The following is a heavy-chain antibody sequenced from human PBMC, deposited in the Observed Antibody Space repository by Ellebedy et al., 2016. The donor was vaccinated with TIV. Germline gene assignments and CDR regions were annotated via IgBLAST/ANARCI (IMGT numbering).Heavy chain of an antibody. J-gene: IGHJ3*02. CDR1: GYTFTNYW. CDR2: IYPGDSDT. D-gene: IGHD2/OR15-2a*01. V-gene: IGHV5-51*01. Sequence: PGGSLRLSCKASGYTFTNYWIGWVRQMPGKGLEWMGIIYPGDSDTRYSPSFQGRVTISADKSISTAYLQWNSLKASDTAMYYCARLVLRTTSTRGDVFDIWGQGTMVTVSS. CDR3: ARLVLRTTSTRGDVFDI.